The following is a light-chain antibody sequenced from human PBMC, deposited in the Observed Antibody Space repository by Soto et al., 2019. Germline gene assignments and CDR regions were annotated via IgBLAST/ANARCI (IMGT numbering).Light chain of an antibody. CDR3: QQYNNLPFIT. CDR1: QSVSSS. Sequence: DIVFKHSLGTLSLTPGERATLSCRASQSVSSSFLAWYQQKPGQAPRLLIYGASSRATGIPARFSGSGSGTEFTLTISSLQSEDFAVYYCQQYNNLPFITFGQGGLLEIK. CDR2: GAS. V-gene: IGKV3-15*01. J-gene: IGKJ5*01.